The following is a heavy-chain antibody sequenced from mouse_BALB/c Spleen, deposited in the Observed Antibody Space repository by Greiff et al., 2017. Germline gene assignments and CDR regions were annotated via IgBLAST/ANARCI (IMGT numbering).Heavy chain of an antibody. CDR3: ARRVTTVVPYFDY. V-gene: IGHV3-2*02. J-gene: IGHJ2*01. CDR2: ISYSGST. CDR1: GYSITSDYA. Sequence: EVKLMESGPGLVKPSQSLSLTCTVTGYSITSDYAWNWIRQFPGNKLEWMGYISYSGSTSYNPSLKSRISITRDTSKNQFFLQLNSVTTEDTATYYCARRVTTVVPYFDYWGQGTTLTVSS. D-gene: IGHD1-1*01.